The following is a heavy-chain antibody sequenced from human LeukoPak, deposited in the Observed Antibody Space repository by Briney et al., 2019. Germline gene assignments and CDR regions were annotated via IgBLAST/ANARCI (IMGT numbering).Heavy chain of an antibody. CDR2: ICSGSNYI. CDR3: ARVGCSGGTCYDY. Sequence: PGGSLRLSCAASGFTFSRYSLYWVRQAPGKGLEWVSFICSGSNYIYYIDSVKGRFTISRDNTKNSLYLQMNSLRVEDTAIYYCARVGCSGGTCYDYWGQGTLVTVSS. J-gene: IGHJ4*02. V-gene: IGHV3-21*01. D-gene: IGHD2-15*01. CDR1: GFTFSRYS.